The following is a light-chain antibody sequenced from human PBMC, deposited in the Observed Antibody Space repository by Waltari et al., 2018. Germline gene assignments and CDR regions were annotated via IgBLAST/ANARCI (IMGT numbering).Light chain of an antibody. CDR1: QSVNTN. Sequence: EIVLTQSQATLSLSPGERGTLSCRASQSVNTNLAWYQQKPGQAPRLLISDASNRATGIPARFSGSGSGTDFTLTISSLEREDFAVYYCQQRSTWPSITFGQGTRLEIK. V-gene: IGKV3-11*01. CDR2: DAS. CDR3: QQRSTWPSIT. J-gene: IGKJ5*01.